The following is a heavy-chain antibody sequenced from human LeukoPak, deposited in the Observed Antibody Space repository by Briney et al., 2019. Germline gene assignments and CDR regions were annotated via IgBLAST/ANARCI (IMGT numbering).Heavy chain of an antibody. J-gene: IGHJ3*02. V-gene: IGHV3-7*03. CDR3: ARTTRILWFGELRADAFDI. CDR2: IKQDGSEK. D-gene: IGHD3-10*01. Sequence: GGSLRLSCAASGFTFSSYWMSWVRQAPGKGLEWVANIKQDGSEKYYVDSVKGRFTISRDNAKNSLYLQMNSLRAEATAVYYCARTTRILWFGELRADAFDIWGQGTMVTVSS. CDR1: GFTFSSYW.